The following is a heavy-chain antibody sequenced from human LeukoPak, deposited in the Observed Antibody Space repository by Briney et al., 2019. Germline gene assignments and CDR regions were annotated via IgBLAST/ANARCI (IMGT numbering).Heavy chain of an antibody. V-gene: IGHV1-8*01. Sequence: ASVKVSCKASGYTFTSHDINWVRQATGQGLEWMGWMNPNSGNTGYAQKFQGRVTMTRNTSISTAYMELSSLRSEDTAVYYCARYYYDSSGYPEGFDYWGQGTLVTVSS. D-gene: IGHD3-22*01. CDR3: ARYYYDSSGYPEGFDY. CDR2: MNPNSGNT. CDR1: GYTFTSHD. J-gene: IGHJ4*02.